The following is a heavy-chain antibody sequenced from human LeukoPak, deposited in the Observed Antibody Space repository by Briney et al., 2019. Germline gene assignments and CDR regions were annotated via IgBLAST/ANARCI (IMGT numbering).Heavy chain of an antibody. CDR3: ASLRLLGGYCSGGSCLPPYYYYYMDV. CDR1: GYSISSGYY. CDR2: IYHSGST. J-gene: IGHJ6*03. Sequence: KPSETLSLTCTVSGYSISSGYYWGWIRQPPGKGLEWIGSIYHSGSTYYNPSLKSRVTISVDTSKNQFSLKLSSVTAADTAVYYCASLRLLGGYCSGGSCLPPYYYYYMDVWGKGTTVTVSS. V-gene: IGHV4-38-2*02. D-gene: IGHD2-15*01.